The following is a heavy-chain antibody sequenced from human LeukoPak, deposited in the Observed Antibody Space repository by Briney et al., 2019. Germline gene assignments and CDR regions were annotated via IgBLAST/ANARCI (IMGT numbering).Heavy chain of an antibody. D-gene: IGHD3-3*01. J-gene: IGHJ3*02. CDR2: IIPIFGTA. Sequence: SVKVSCKASGGTFSSYAISWVRQAPGQGLEWMGGIIPIFGTANYAQKFQGRVTITADESTSTAYMELSSLRSEDTAVYYCATDYDFWSGYYHNPHANDAFDIWGQGTMVTVSS. CDR3: ATDYDFWSGYYHNPHANDAFDI. CDR1: GGTFSSYA. V-gene: IGHV1-69*13.